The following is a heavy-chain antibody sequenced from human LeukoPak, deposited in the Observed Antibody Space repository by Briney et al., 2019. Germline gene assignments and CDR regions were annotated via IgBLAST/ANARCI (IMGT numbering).Heavy chain of an antibody. J-gene: IGHJ4*02. D-gene: IGHD6-13*01. CDR2: INPNNGGT. V-gene: IGHV1-2*02. Sequence: ASVKVSCKTSGYTFTGYYIHWVRQAPRQGLEWMGWINPNNGGTNCAQQFQGRVTMTRDTSISTAYMELNRLTSDDTAVYYCAAAPGAAGGGCWGQGTLVTVSS. CDR1: GYTFTGYY. CDR3: AAAPGAAGGGC.